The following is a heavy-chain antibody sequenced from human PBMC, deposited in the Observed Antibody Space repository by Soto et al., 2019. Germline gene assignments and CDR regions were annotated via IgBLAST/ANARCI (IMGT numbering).Heavy chain of an antibody. CDR3: ARLEITMVRGVTTNWFDP. J-gene: IGHJ5*02. CDR1: GFTFSSYS. Sequence: GGSLSLSCAASGFTFSSYSMNWVRQAPGKGLEWVSYISSSSSTIYYADSVKGRFTISRDNAKNSLYLQMNSLRAEDTAVYYCARLEITMVRGVTTNWFDPWGQGTLVTVSS. V-gene: IGHV3-48*01. D-gene: IGHD3-10*01. CDR2: ISSSSSTI.